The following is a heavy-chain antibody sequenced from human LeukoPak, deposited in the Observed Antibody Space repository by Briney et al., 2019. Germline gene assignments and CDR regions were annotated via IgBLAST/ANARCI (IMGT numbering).Heavy chain of an antibody. CDR2: INPNSGGT. CDR1: GYTFTGYY. CDR3: ARDPWGYLRSFDY. V-gene: IGHV1-2*02. J-gene: IGHJ4*02. D-gene: IGHD3-16*01. Sequence: VASVKVSCKASGYTFTGYYMHWVRQAPGQGLEWMGWINPNSGGTNYAQKFQGGVTMTRDTSISTAYMELSRLRSDDTAVYYCARDPWGYLRSFDYWGQGTLSPSPQ.